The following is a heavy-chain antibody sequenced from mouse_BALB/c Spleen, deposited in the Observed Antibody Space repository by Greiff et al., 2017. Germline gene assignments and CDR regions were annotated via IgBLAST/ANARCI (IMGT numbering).Heavy chain of an antibody. V-gene: IGHV5-17*02. CDR1: GFTFSSFG. CDR3: AREGYDGAY. Sequence: EVQLKESGGGLVQPGGSRKLSCAASGFTFSSFGMHWVRQAPEKGLEWVAYISSGSSTIYYADTVKGRFTISRDNPKNTLFLQMTSLRSEDTAMYYCAREGYDGAYWGQGTLVTVSA. D-gene: IGHD2-2*01. J-gene: IGHJ3*01. CDR2: ISSGSSTI.